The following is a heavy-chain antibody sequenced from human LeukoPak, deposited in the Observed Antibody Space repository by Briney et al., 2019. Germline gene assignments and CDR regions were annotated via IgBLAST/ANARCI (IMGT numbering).Heavy chain of an antibody. V-gene: IGHV3-20*04. CDR1: GFTFSRSW. CDR3: ARGRDTNFDY. J-gene: IGHJ4*02. Sequence: GGSLRLSCAASGFTFSRSWMMWVRQAPGKGLEWVSGINWNGGSTGYADSVKGRFTISRDNAKNSLYLQMNSLRAEDTALYYCARGRDTNFDYWGQGTLVTISS. CDR2: INWNGGST. D-gene: IGHD5-18*01.